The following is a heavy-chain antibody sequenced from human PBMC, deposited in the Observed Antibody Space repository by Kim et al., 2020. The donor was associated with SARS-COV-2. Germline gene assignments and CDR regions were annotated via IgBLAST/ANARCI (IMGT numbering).Heavy chain of an antibody. CDR1: GYSFTSYW. J-gene: IGHJ4*02. Sequence: ESLKISCKGSGYSFTSYWISWVRQMPGKGLEWRGRIDPSDSYTNYSPSFQGHVTISADKSISTAYLQWSSLKASDTAMYYCARQAGGPRYYYDSSGSAGYWGQGTLVPVSS. D-gene: IGHD3-22*01. V-gene: IGHV5-10-1*01. CDR2: IDPSDSYT. CDR3: ARQAGGPRYYYDSSGSAGY.